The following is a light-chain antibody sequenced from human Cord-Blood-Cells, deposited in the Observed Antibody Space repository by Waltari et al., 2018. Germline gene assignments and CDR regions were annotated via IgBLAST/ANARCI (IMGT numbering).Light chain of an antibody. J-gene: IGKJ2*03. V-gene: IGKV1-39*01. CDR1: QSISSY. CDR2: AAS. CDR3: QQSYSTPPEFS. Sequence: DIQMTQSPSSLSASVGDRVTINCRASQSISSYLNWYQQKPEKAPKLLIYAASSLQRGVPSRFSGSGSGTDFTLTISSLQPEDFATYDCQQSYSTPPEFSFGQGTKLEIK.